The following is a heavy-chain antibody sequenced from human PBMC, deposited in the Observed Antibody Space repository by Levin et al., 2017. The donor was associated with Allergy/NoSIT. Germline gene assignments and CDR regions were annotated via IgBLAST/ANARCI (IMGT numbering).Heavy chain of an antibody. D-gene: IGHD6-19*01. CDR3: VGYIAVAGGWY. J-gene: IGHJ4*02. CDR2: IKSDGSST. Sequence: GGSLRLSCVASGFTFSSNWMHWVRQAPGKGLVWVSRIKSDGSSTNYADSVSGRFTISRDNAKNTLYLQMNSLRAEDTAVYYCVGYIAVAGGWYWGQGTLVTVSS. CDR1: GFTFSSNW. V-gene: IGHV3-74*01.